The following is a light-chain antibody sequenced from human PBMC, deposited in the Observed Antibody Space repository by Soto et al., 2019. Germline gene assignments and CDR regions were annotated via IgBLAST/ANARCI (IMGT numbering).Light chain of an antibody. CDR2: AVS. CDR3: SSYTSSSTLFYV. Sequence: QSALTQPASVSGSPGQSITISCTGTSSDVGGYNYVSWYQQHPGKAPKLMIYAVSNRPSGVSNRFSGSKSGNTASLTISGLHAEDEADYYCSSYTSSSTLFYVFGTGTKVTVL. CDR1: SSDVGGYNY. V-gene: IGLV2-14*01. J-gene: IGLJ1*01.